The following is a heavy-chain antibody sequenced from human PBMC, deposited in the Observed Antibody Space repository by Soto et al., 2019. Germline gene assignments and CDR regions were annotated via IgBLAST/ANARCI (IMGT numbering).Heavy chain of an antibody. Sequence: ASVKVSCKASGYTFTGYYMHWVRQAPGQGLEWMGWINPNSGGTNYAQKFQGWVTMTRDTSISTAYMELSRLRSDDTAVYYCARWGGELRYFDWLSTYYFDYWGQGTLVTVSS. CDR1: GYTFTGYY. D-gene: IGHD3-9*01. V-gene: IGHV1-2*04. J-gene: IGHJ4*02. CDR2: INPNSGGT. CDR3: ARWGGELRYFDWLSTYYFDY.